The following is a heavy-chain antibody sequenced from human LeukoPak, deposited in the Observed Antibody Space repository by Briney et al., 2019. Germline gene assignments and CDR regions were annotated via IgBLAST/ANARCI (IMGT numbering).Heavy chain of an antibody. J-gene: IGHJ4*02. CDR3: ARREPTVTTPYQDYFDY. CDR1: GFTFSSYA. V-gene: IGHV3-23*01. D-gene: IGHD4-17*01. Sequence: PGRSLRLSCAASGFTFSSYAMHWVRQAPGKGLEWVSAITNSGSSTYYADSVRGRFTISRDNSKNTLYLQINSLRAEDTAVYYCARREPTVTTPYQDYFDYWGQGTLVTVSS. CDR2: ITNSGSST.